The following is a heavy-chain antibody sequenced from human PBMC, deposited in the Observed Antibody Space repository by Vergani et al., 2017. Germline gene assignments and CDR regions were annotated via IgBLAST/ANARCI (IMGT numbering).Heavy chain of an antibody. CDR1: GGTFSSYT. Sequence: QVQLVQSGAEVKKPGSSVKVSCKASGGTFSSYTISWVRQAPGQGLEWMGRIIPILGIANYAQKFKGRVTITADKSTSTAYMELSSLRSEDTAVYYCARVLQGPAASGGFDPWGQGTLVTVSS. D-gene: IGHD2-2*01. J-gene: IGHJ5*02. V-gene: IGHV1-69*02. CDR3: ARVLQGPAASGGFDP. CDR2: IIPILGIA.